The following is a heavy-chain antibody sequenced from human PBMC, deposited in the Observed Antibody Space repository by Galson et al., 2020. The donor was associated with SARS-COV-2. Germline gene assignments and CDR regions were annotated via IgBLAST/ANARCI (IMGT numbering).Heavy chain of an antibody. CDR3: ATAGAGPFWVVDV. J-gene: IGHJ2*01. V-gene: IGHV4-4*07. CDR1: GGFISSYY. Sequence: ASETLSLTCTVSGGFISSYYWSWIRQPAGKGPEWIGRVFTSGSTSYNPSLKSRVTMSVDMSKNQFSLKLSSVTAADTAIYYCATAGAGPFWVVDVWGRGTLVTVSS. D-gene: IGHD2-8*02. CDR2: VFTSGST.